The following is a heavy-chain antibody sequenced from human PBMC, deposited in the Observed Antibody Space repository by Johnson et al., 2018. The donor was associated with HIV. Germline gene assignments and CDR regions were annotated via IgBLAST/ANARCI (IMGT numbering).Heavy chain of an antibody. CDR2: IYSGGST. Sequence: VQLVESGGGLIQPGGSLRLSCAASGFTVSSNYMSWVRQAPGKGLEWVSVIYSGGSTYYADSVKGRFTISRDNAKNSLYLQMNSLRAEDTALYYCAKRRIVGATVAGAFDIWGQGTMVTVSS. D-gene: IGHD1-26*01. CDR3: AKRRIVGATVAGAFDI. J-gene: IGHJ3*02. CDR1: GFTVSSNY. V-gene: IGHV3-53*01.